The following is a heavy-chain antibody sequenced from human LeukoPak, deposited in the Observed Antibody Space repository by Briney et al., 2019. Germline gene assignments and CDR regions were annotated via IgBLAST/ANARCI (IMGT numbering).Heavy chain of an antibody. D-gene: IGHD6-13*01. J-gene: IGHJ4*02. CDR3: AKDGDIGAAGYYFDY. V-gene: IGHV3-30*04. CDR2: ISSDGRDK. CDR1: GFTFSTYG. Sequence: QTEGSLRLSCAASGFTFSTYGMHWVRQAPGKGLEWVAVISSDGRDKYHSDSVKGRFTISRDNSKNTLYLQMNSLRAEDTAVYHCAKDGDIGAAGYYFDYWGQGTLVTVSS.